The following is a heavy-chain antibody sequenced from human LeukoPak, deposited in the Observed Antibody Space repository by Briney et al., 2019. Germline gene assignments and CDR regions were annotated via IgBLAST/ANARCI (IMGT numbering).Heavy chain of an antibody. D-gene: IGHD5-24*01. Sequence: SETLSLTCTVSGGPIRGFYWSWIRLPPGKGLEWIGYTYYSGSTSYNPPLGSRVAISVDMSKSQFSLELSSVTAADTAIYYCTRHKRWLQFPDAFDVWGQGTMVTVSS. J-gene: IGHJ3*01. CDR2: TYYSGST. V-gene: IGHV4-59*08. CDR1: GGPIRGFY. CDR3: TRHKRWLQFPDAFDV.